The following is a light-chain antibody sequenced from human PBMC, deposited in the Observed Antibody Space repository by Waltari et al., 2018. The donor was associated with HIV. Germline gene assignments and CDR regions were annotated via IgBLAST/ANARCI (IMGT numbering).Light chain of an antibody. J-gene: IGLJ2*01. CDR3: SSYTSSSTVV. V-gene: IGLV2-14*01. CDR2: EVS. CDR1: SSDVGGYNY. Sequence: QSALTQPASVSGSPGQSITISCTGTSSDVGGYNYVSWYQQHPGKAPKLMIYEVSTRPSWVSNRCSGSKAGNTASLTISGLQAEDEADYYCSSYTSSSTVVFGGGTKLTVL.